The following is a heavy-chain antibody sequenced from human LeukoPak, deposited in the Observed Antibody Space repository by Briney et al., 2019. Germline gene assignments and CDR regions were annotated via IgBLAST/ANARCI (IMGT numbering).Heavy chain of an antibody. CDR2: IYYSGST. J-gene: IGHJ5*02. D-gene: IGHD5-18*01. V-gene: IGHV4-59*12. CDR3: ARVSGYSYGTRWFDP. Sequence: PSETLSLTCTVSGGSISSYYWSWIRQPPGKGLEWIGYIYYSGSTNYNPSLKSRVTISVDTSKNQFSLKLSSVTAADTAVYYCARVSGYSYGTRWFDPWGQGTLVTVSS. CDR1: GGSISSYY.